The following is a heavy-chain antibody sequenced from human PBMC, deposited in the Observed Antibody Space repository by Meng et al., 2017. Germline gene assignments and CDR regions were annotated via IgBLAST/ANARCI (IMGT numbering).Heavy chain of an antibody. Sequence: QLQLPEACLGLVKPSQTLSLTCTCSGGSISSGGYYWSWIRQHPGKGLEWIGYIYYSGSTYYNPSLKSLVTISVDTSKNQFSLKLSSVTAADTAVYYCARADRRVGSYGPNWFDPWGQGTLVTVSS. CDR1: GGSISSGGYY. CDR3: ARADRRVGSYGPNWFDP. J-gene: IGHJ5*02. V-gene: IGHV4-31*01. D-gene: IGHD5-18*01. CDR2: IYYSGST.